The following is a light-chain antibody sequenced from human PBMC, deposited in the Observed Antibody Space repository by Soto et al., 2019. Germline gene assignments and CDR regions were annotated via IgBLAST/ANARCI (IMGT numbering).Light chain of an antibody. CDR3: QQSYTTASIT. Sequence: DIQMTQSPSSQSASVGDRVTITGRASQSISRNLNWYQHKPGKAPKLLIYAASSLQNGVPSRFSGGGSGTEFTLSISSLQPEDFGTYYCQQSYTTASITFGQGTRLEIK. J-gene: IGKJ5*01. CDR1: QSISRN. CDR2: AAS. V-gene: IGKV1-39*01.